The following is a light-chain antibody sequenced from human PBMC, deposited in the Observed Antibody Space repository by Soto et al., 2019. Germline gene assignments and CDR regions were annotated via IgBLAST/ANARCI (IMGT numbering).Light chain of an antibody. CDR2: DVS. Sequence: QSALTQPASVSESPGRAITISCTGTSSDVGGYNYVSWYQHHPGKAPKLMIYDVSNRPSGVSNRFSGSKSGNTASLIISGLQAEDDADYYCSSYTSSSTLSTYVFGTGTKVTVL. CDR3: SSYTSSSTLSTYV. J-gene: IGLJ1*01. CDR1: SSDVGGYNY. V-gene: IGLV2-14*03.